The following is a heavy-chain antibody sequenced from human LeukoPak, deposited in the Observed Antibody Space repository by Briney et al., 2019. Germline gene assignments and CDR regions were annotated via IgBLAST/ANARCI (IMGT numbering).Heavy chain of an antibody. V-gene: IGHV1-69*13. CDR2: IIPIFGTA. D-gene: IGHD3-9*01. CDR1: GGTFSSYA. CDR3: ARETSYYDILTGYYYYFDY. Sequence: SVTVSCKASGGTFSSYAISWVRQAPGQGLEWMGGIIPIFGTANYAQKFQGRVTITADESTSTAYMELSSLRSEDTAVYYCARETSYYDILTGYYYYFDYWGQGTLVTVSS. J-gene: IGHJ4*02.